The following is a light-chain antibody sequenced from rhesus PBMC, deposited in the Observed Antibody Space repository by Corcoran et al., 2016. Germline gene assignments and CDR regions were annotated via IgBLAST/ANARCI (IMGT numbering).Light chain of an antibody. V-gene: IGKV3-42*01. CDR1: QSVSSS. J-gene: IGKJ4*01. CDR3: QQDYSWPLT. Sequence: EIVMTQSPATLSLSPGERATLSCRDSQSVSSSLAWYQQKPGQAPKLLIHGASSRATGIPDRVSGRGSGTEFTLTISSLEPEDVGFYYCQQDYSWPLTFGGGTKVELK. CDR2: GAS.